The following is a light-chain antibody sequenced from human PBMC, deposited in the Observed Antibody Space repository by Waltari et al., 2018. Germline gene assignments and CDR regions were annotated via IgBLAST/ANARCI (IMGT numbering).Light chain of an antibody. CDR1: QTITTY. J-gene: IGKJ2*01. V-gene: IGKV1-39*01. Sequence: DIQMTQSPSSLSASVGDRVTITCRASQTITTYLNWYQQRQNQAPNLLIYAASSLQSGVPSRFSGSGSGTDFSLTISSLQPEDYATYYCQQSYSLPYTFGQGTKLEIK. CDR2: AAS. CDR3: QQSYSLPYT.